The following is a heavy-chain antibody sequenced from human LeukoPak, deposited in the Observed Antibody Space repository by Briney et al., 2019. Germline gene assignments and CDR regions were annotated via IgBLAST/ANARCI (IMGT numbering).Heavy chain of an antibody. CDR2: INESGNT. D-gene: IGHD2-2*01. J-gene: IGHJ4*02. V-gene: IGHV4-34*01. Sequence: SETLSLTCAVYGGSFSGYYWSWVRQPRGKGLEWIGEINESGNTNYNPSLKSRVTISVDTSKSQFSLKLSSVTAADTAVYYCARGPDDIVVVPLDYWGQGTLVTVSS. CDR3: ARGPDDIVVVPLDY. CDR1: GGSFSGYY.